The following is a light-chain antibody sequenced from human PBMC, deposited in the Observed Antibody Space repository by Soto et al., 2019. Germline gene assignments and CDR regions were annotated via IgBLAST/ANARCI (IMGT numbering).Light chain of an antibody. Sequence: IPLTQSPSSLSASVGDRVTITCRASQGISSYLAWYQQEPGKAPKLLIYAASTVQTGVPSRFSGSGSGTDFPLTSSSQQAEDFVTYYRQQLNSYPFTFGPGTKVDIK. CDR3: QQLNSYPFT. V-gene: IGKV1-9*01. CDR2: AAS. CDR1: QGISSY. J-gene: IGKJ3*01.